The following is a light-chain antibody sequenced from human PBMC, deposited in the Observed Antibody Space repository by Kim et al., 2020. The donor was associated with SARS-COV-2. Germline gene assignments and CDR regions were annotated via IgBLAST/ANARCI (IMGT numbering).Light chain of an antibody. J-gene: IGKJ1*01. Sequence: EIVLTQSPATLSLSPGERATLSCRASQSVSSYLAWYQQKPGQAPRLLIYDASNRATGIPARFSGSGSGKDFTLTISSLEPEDFAVYYCQQRSNWRTFGQGTKVDIK. V-gene: IGKV3-11*01. CDR3: QQRSNWRT. CDR1: QSVSSY. CDR2: DAS.